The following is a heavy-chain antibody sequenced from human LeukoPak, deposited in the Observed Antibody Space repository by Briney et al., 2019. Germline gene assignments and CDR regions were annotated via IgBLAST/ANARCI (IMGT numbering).Heavy chain of an antibody. Sequence: PRESLRLSSVPSGFTLTIFPMSWVRQAPEEGLGWVSTIGTGGDKYYADSVKGRFTLSRDHSKNPLYLQMHRLGAEDPAVYYWAKSRVVDSRGYFDHGGQGTRVTVSS. V-gene: IGHV3-23*01. CDR1: GFTLTIFP. CDR3: AKSRVVDSRGYFDH. CDR2: IGTGGDK. J-gene: IGHJ4*02. D-gene: IGHD2-15*01.